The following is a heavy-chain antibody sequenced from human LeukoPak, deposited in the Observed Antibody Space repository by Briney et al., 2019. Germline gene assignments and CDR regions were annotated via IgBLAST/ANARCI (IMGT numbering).Heavy chain of an antibody. V-gene: IGHV3-7*01. D-gene: IGHD3-10*01. CDR1: GFTFSSYW. J-gene: IGHJ4*02. Sequence: PGGSLRLSCAASGFTFSSYWMSWVRQAPGKGLEWVANIKQDGSEKYYVDSVKGRFTISRDNAKNSLYLQMNSLRAEDTAVYYCAKDGSEGVIKTTEFDYWGQGTLVTVSS. CDR2: IKQDGSEK. CDR3: AKDGSEGVIKTTEFDY.